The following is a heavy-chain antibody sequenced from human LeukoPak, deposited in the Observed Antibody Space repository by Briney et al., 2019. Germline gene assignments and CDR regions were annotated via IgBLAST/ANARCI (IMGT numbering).Heavy chain of an antibody. CDR3: AREQLWRGNYYYYMDV. D-gene: IGHD5-18*01. CDR1: GYTFTGYY. V-gene: IGHV1-2*04. CDR2: INPNSGGT. J-gene: IGHJ6*03. Sequence: ASVKVSCKASGYTFTGYYMHWVRQAPGQGLEWMGWINPNSGGTNYAQKFQGWVTMTRDTSISTAYMELSRLRSDDTAAYYCAREQLWRGNYYYYMDVWGKGTTVTVSS.